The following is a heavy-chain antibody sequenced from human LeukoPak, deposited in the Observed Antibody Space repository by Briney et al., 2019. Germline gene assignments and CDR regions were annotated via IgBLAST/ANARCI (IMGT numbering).Heavy chain of an antibody. CDR1: GFTFSDYY. J-gene: IGHJ4*02. CDR2: ISSSGSTI. Sequence: PGGSLRLSCAASGFTFSDYYMSWIRQAPGKGLEWVSYISSSGSTIYYADSVKGRFTISRDNAKNSLYLQMNSLRAEDTAVYYCARDLGYYYGSGSCSFFDYWGQGTLVTVSS. V-gene: IGHV3-11*01. D-gene: IGHD3-10*01. CDR3: ARDLGYYYGSGSCSFFDY.